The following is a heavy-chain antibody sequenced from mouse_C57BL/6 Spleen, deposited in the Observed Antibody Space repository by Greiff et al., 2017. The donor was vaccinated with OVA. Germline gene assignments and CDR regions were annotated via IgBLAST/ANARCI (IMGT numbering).Heavy chain of an antibody. CDR2: IYPSDSET. CDR1: GYTFTSYW. Sequence: QVQLKQPGAELVRPGSSVKLSCKASGYTFTSYWMDWVKQRPGQGLEWIGNIYPSDSETHYNQKFKDKATLTVDKSSSTAYMQLSSLTSEDSAVYYCARRDYYVYFDVWGTGTTVTVSS. CDR3: ARRDYYVYFDV. D-gene: IGHD1-1*01. V-gene: IGHV1-61*01. J-gene: IGHJ1*03.